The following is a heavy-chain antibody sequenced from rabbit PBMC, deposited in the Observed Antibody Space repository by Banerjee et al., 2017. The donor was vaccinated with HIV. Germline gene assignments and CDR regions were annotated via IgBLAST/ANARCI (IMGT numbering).Heavy chain of an antibody. J-gene: IGHJ4*01. CDR1: GFSYSGGYD. Sequence: QSLEESGGDLVKPGASLTLTCKASGFSYSGGYDMCWVRQAPGKGLELIACIYSSNGDKWYASWVNGRFTISRSTSLNTVDLKMTSLTAADTATYFCARGDTGSRHSPFNLWGQGTLVTVS. D-gene: IGHD1-1*01. CDR2: IYSSNGDK. CDR3: ARGDTGSRHSPFNL. V-gene: IGHV1S43*01.